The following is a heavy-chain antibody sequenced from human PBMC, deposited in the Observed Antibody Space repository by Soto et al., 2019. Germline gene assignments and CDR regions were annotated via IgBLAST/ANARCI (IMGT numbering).Heavy chain of an antibody. CDR3: AHTGVVVPYYYGMDV. J-gene: IGHJ6*02. Sequence: GGSLRLSCAASGFTFSSYAMSWVRQAPGKGLEWVSAISGSGGSTYYADSVKGRFTISRDNSKNTLYLQMNSLRAEDTAVYYCAHTGVVVPYYYGMDVWGQGTTVTVSS. CDR1: GFTFSSYA. CDR2: ISGSGGST. D-gene: IGHD2-15*01. V-gene: IGHV3-23*01.